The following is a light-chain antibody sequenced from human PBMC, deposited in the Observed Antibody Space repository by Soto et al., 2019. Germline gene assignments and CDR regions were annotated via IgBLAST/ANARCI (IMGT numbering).Light chain of an antibody. J-gene: IGKJ1*01. CDR1: QSVSNSF. Sequence: EIVLTQSPGTLSLSPGERATLSCRASQSVSNSFLAWYQQKPGQAPRLLIYGASSRATGIPDRFSGSGSGTDFALTISRLEPEDFAVDYCQQYGRSPKTFGQGTKVEIK. CDR3: QQYGRSPKT. CDR2: GAS. V-gene: IGKV3-20*01.